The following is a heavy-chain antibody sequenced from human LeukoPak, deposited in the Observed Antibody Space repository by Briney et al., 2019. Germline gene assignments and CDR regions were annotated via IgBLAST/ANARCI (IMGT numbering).Heavy chain of an antibody. Sequence: ASVKVSCKASGGTFSSYAISWVRQAPGQGLEWMGGIIPIFGTANYAQKFQGRVTITADESTSTAYMELSSLRSEDTAVYYCARGGLWSGDYYYYYYMDVWGKGTTVTVSS. CDR2: IIPIFGTA. CDR1: GGTFSSYA. V-gene: IGHV1-69*01. J-gene: IGHJ6*03. D-gene: IGHD3-3*01. CDR3: ARGGLWSGDYYYYYYMDV.